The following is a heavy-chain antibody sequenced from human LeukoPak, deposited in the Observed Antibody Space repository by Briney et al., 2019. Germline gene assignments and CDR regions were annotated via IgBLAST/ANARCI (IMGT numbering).Heavy chain of an antibody. CDR2: INHSGST. V-gene: IGHV4-34*01. CDR1: GGSFSGYY. J-gene: IGHJ5*02. CDR3: ASPFSIAARGYNWFDP. D-gene: IGHD6-6*01. Sequence: KPSETLSLTCAVYGGSFSGYYWSWIRQPPGKGLEWIGEINHSGSTNYNPSLKSRVTISVDTSKNQFSLKLSSVTAADTAVYYCASPFSIAARGYNWFDPWGQGTLVTVSS.